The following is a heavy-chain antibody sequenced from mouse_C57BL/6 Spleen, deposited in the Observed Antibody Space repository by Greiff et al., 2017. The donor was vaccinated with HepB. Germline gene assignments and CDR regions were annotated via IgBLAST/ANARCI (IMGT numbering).Heavy chain of an antibody. J-gene: IGHJ2*01. CDR1: GYTFTSYW. D-gene: IGHD1-1*01. Sequence: QVQLQQPGAELVKPGASVKLSCKASGYTFTSYWMHWVKQRPGQGLEWIGMIHPNSGSTNYNEKFKSKATLTVDKSSSTAYMQLSSLTSEDSAVYYCARYYYGSSCDYWGQVTTLTVSS. V-gene: IGHV1-64*01. CDR2: IHPNSGST. CDR3: ARYYYGSSCDY.